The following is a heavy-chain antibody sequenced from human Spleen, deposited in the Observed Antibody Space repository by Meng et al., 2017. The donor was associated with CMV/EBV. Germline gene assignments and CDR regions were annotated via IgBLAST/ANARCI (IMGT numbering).Heavy chain of an antibody. D-gene: IGHD2-2*01. J-gene: IGHJ4*02. V-gene: IGHV1-69*05. CDR1: GGTFSSYA. CDR2: INPIFGTP. CDR3: ARSLGTVPAAADY. Sequence: VKVSCKASGGTFSSYAISWVRQAPGQGLEWMGGINPIFGTPNYAQKFQGRVTITTEESTSTAYMELSSLRSEDTAVYYCARSLGTVPAAADYWGQGTLVTVSS.